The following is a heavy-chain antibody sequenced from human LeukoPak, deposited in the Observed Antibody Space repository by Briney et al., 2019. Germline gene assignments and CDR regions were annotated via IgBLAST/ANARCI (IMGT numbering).Heavy chain of an antibody. CDR2: FAGSDTKI. D-gene: IGHD3-22*01. CDR3: TTLGYHLDS. CDR1: GFAFSAYE. V-gene: IGHV3-48*03. J-gene: IGHJ4*02. Sequence: GGSLRLSCAASGFAFSAYEMNWVRQAPGKGLEWVAYFAGSDTKIYYADSVRGRFTISRDNAKNSLYLQMNSLRAEDTALYYCTTLGYHLDSWGQGTLVTVSS.